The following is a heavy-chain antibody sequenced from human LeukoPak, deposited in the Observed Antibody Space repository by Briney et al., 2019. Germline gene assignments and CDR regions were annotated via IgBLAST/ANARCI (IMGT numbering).Heavy chain of an antibody. CDR3: ASYYYDSSGYWVHAFDI. V-gene: IGHV3-48*03. Sequence: QSGGSLRLSCAGSGFTFSSYEMNWVRQAPGKGLEWVSYISSSGRTIYNADSVKGRFTISRDNAKNSLYLQMNSLRAEDTAVYYCASYYYDSSGYWVHAFDIWGQGTMVTVSS. CDR2: ISSSGRTI. D-gene: IGHD3-22*01. CDR1: GFTFSSYE. J-gene: IGHJ3*02.